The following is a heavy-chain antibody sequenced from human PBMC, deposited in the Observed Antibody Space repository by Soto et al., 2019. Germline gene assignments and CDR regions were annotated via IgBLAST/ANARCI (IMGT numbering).Heavy chain of an antibody. Sequence: PSETLSLTCAVYGGSFSGYYWSWIRQPPGKGLEWIGEINRSGSTNYNPSLKSRVTISVDTSKNQFSLKLSSVTAADTAVYYCARTYSSSWSPFDHWGQGTLVTVS. CDR1: GGSFSGYY. CDR3: ARTYSSSWSPFDH. D-gene: IGHD6-13*01. J-gene: IGHJ4*02. V-gene: IGHV4-34*01. CDR2: INRSGST.